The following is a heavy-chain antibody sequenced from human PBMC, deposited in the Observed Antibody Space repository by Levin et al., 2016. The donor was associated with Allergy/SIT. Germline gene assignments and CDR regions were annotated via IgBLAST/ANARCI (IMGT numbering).Heavy chain of an antibody. CDR3: GRLVGPTRRLEDRSGGGFDY. Sequence: GESLKISCKGSGYRFTDYWIGWVRQMPGKGLEWMGIIYPDDSDIRYSPSFQGQVTISADRSISIAYLQWSSLKASDTAMYYCGRLVGPTRRLEDRSGGGFDYWGQGTLVTVSS. CDR2: IYPDDSDI. CDR1: GYRFTDYW. J-gene: IGHJ4*02. V-gene: IGHV5-51*01. D-gene: IGHD3-22*01.